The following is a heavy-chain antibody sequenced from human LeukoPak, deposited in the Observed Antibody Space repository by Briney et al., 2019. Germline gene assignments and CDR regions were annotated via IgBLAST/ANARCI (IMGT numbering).Heavy chain of an antibody. J-gene: IGHJ5*02. CDR2: INHSGST. V-gene: IGHV4-39*07. CDR1: GGSISSSSYY. D-gene: IGHD3-16*01. Sequence: SETLSLTCTVSGGSISSSSYYWGWIRQPPGKGLEWIGEINHSGSTNYNPSLKSRVTISVDTSKNQFSLKLSSVTAADTAVYYCARVRSRGYAPRGSWFDPWGQGTLVTVSS. CDR3: ARVRSRGYAPRGSWFDP.